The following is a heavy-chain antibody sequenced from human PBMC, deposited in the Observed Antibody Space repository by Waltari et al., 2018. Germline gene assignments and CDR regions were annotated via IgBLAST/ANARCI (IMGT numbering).Heavy chain of an antibody. CDR1: GGSISSSRYY. D-gene: IGHD5-18*01. CDR2: IYYSGST. Sequence: QLQLQESGPGLGKPSETVSLTRTVSGGSISSSRYYWGWIRQPPGKGLGWIGSIYYSGSTYYNPSLKSRVTISVDTSKNQFSLKLSSVTAADTAVYYCATQQLWPYAFDIWGQGTMVTVSS. J-gene: IGHJ3*02. CDR3: ATQQLWPYAFDI. V-gene: IGHV4-39*01.